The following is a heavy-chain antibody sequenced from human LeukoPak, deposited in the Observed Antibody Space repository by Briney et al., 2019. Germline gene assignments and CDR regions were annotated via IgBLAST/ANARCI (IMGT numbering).Heavy chain of an antibody. CDR1: GASISSTTYY. CDR2: IYYSGST. D-gene: IGHD3-10*01. V-gene: IGHV4-39*01. Sequence: PSETLSLTCTVSGASISSTTYYWGWIRQPPRKGLEWIASIYYSGSTYYNPSLKSRVTISVDTSKNQFSLKLSSVTAADTAVYYCARPSSYGSGSSARLRRGYWFDPWGQGTLVTVSS. J-gene: IGHJ5*02. CDR3: ARPSSYGSGSSARLRRGYWFDP.